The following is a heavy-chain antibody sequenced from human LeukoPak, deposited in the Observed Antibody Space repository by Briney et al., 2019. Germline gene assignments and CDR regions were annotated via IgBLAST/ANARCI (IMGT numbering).Heavy chain of an antibody. D-gene: IGHD5-24*01. CDR2: IKKDGNDK. Sequence: GGSLRLSCAASGFTFSDSWMAWVRQAPGKGLEWVANIKKDGNDKYYLDSVKGRFTVSRDNAKSSLYLQMSSLRAEDTAVYYCAMDSSWLPLKFDYWGQGTLVTVST. CDR1: GFTFSDSW. V-gene: IGHV3-7*04. J-gene: IGHJ4*02. CDR3: AMDSSWLPLKFDY.